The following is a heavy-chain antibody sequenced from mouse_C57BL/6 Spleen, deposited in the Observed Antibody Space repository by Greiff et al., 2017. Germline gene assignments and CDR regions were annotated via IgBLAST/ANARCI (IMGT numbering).Heavy chain of an antibody. CDR1: GYTFTDYY. CDR2: INPNNGGT. CDR3: ARRNTSPSWFAY. Sequence: EVQLQQSGPELVKPGASVKISCKASGYTFTDYYMNWVKQSHGKSLEWIGDINPNNGGTSYNQKFKGKATLTVDKSSSTAYMELRSLTSEDSAVYYCARRNTSPSWFAYWGQGALVTVSA. V-gene: IGHV1-26*01. D-gene: IGHD5-2*01. J-gene: IGHJ3*01.